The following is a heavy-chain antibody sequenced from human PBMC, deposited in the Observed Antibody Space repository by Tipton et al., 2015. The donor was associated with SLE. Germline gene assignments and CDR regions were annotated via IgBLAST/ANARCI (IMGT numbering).Heavy chain of an antibody. D-gene: IGHD2-21*01. J-gene: IGHJ3*02. Sequence: SLRLSCAASGFTFSDYYMSWIRQAPGKGLEWVSYISSSGSTIYYADSVKGRFTISRDNAKNTLYLQMNSLRAEDTAVYYCAKVYSESVVIGAFDIWGQGTMVTVSS. CDR1: GFTFSDYY. CDR2: ISSSGSTI. CDR3: AKVYSESVVIGAFDI. V-gene: IGHV3-11*01.